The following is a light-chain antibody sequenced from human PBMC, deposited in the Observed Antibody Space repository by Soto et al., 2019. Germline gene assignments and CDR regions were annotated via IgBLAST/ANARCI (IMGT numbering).Light chain of an antibody. J-gene: IGKJ5*01. CDR3: KRKGTSPLT. Sequence: EIMLTQSPGTLSLSPGGRATLSCRASQSVRSINLAWFQQKPGQAPRLLIYGASSRATGIPDRFSGSGSGTAFFLTIRRWEPEVFAGYYGKRKGTSPLTFGQGHDWRLN. CDR1: QSVRSIN. CDR2: GAS. V-gene: IGKV3-20*01.